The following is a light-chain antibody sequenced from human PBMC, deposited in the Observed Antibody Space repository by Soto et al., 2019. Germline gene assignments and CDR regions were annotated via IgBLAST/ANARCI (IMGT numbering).Light chain of an antibody. CDR2: DAS. J-gene: IGKJ1*01. Sequence: AGDRVTVTCRASQSVSSWVAWYQEKPGRGPKLLIYDASTWQSGVPSRFIGSGSGTEFTLTITSLQPDDFATYYCQHYNTYSPGTFGQGTKVDIK. CDR1: QSVSSW. CDR3: QHYNTYSPGT. V-gene: IGKV1-5*01.